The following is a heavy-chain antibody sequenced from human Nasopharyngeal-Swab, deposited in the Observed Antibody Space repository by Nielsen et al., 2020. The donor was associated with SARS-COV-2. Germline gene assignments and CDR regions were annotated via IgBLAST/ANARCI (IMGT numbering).Heavy chain of an antibody. CDR1: GFTFSAHG. V-gene: IGHV3-30*03. CDR3: ARGNGSPTYFEY. CDR2: VSYDRADK. J-gene: IGHJ4*02. D-gene: IGHD1-26*01. Sequence: GESLKISCAASGFTFSAHGMHWVRQAPGKGLEWVAFVSYDRADKYYADSVKGRFTISRDNSRNTVYLQNNSLRAEDTAVYFCARGNGSPTYFEYWGQGTLVTVSS.